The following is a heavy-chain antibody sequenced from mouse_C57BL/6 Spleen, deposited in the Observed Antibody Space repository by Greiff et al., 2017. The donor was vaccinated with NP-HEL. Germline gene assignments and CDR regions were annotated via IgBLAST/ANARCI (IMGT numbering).Heavy chain of an antibody. V-gene: IGHV1-82*01. CDR3: SYRYAIDY. CDR1: GYAFSSSW. J-gene: IGHJ4*01. CDR2: IYPGDGDN. Sequence: QVQLKESGPELVKPGASVKISCKASGYAFSSSWMNWVKQRPGKGLEWIGRIYPGDGDNNYNGKFKGKATLTADKSSSTAYMQLSSLTSDDSAVYFCSYRYAIDYWGQGTSVTVSS.